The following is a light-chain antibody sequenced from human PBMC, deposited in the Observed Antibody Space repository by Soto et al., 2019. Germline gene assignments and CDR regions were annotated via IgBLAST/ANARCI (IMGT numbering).Light chain of an antibody. CDR3: SSYTSSSTLV. J-gene: IGLJ7*01. V-gene: IGLV2-14*01. CDR2: EVS. Sequence: QPVLTQPASVSGSPGQSITISCTGTSSDVGGYKYVSWYQQKSGKAPKLMIYEVSNRPSGVSNRFSGSKSGNTASLTISGLQAEDEAYYYCSSYTSSSTLVFGGGTQLTVL. CDR1: SSDVGGYKY.